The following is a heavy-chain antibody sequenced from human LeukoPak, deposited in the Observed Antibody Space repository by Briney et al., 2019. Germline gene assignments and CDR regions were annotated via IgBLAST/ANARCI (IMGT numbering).Heavy chain of an antibody. CDR2: INPSGGST. V-gene: IGHV1-46*01. CDR1: GYTFTSYY. Sequence: GVSVKVSCKASGYTFTSYYMHWVRQAPGQGLEWMGIINPSGGSTSYAQKFQGRVTMTRDTSTSTVYMELSSLRSEDTAVYYCARDPRSYYYDSSGSDYWGQGTLVTVSS. D-gene: IGHD3-22*01. CDR3: ARDPRSYYYDSSGSDY. J-gene: IGHJ4*02.